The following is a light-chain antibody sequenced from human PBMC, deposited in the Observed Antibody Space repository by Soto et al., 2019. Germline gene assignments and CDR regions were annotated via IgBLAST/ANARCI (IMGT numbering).Light chain of an antibody. J-gene: IGLJ1*01. CDR1: ISNIGSKN. CDR2: SNN. Sequence: QSVLTQPPSASGTPGQRVTISCSGTISNIGSKNFNSYQHLPPTEPQQLIYSNNQRPSSVPERFSASKSASSTALAVSGVHSADEEDYYCAASDKSLTGYVFGTGTKVTVL. CDR3: AASDKSLTGYV. V-gene: IGLV1-44*01.